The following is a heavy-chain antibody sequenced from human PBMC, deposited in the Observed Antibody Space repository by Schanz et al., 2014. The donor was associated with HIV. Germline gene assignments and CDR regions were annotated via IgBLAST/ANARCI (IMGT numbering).Heavy chain of an antibody. D-gene: IGHD3-3*01. CDR2: IWYDGSNK. CDR3: AKASESIFGVEGLDY. CDR1: GFTFSTYG. V-gene: IGHV3-33*06. Sequence: QVQLVESGGRVVQPGRSLRLSCAASGFTFSTYGMHWVRQAPGKGLEWVAVIWYDGSNKYYADSVKGRFTIARDNSKNTLYLQLNSLRPEDTAVYYCAKASESIFGVEGLDYWGQGTLVTVSS. J-gene: IGHJ4*02.